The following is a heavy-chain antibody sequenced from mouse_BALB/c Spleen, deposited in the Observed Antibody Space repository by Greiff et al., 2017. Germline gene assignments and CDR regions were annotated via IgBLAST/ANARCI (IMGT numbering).Heavy chain of an antibody. CDR1: GYAFSSYW. D-gene: IGHD1-2*01. J-gene: IGHJ3*01. V-gene: IGHV1-80*01. CDR3: ARGDYGYLFAY. CDR2: IYPGDGDT. Sequence: VQLQESGAELVRPGSSVKISCKASGYAFSSYWMNWVKQRPGQGLEWIGQIYPGDGDTNYNGKFKGKATLTADKSSSTAYMQLSSLTSEDSAVYFCARGDYGYLFAYWGQGTLVTVSA.